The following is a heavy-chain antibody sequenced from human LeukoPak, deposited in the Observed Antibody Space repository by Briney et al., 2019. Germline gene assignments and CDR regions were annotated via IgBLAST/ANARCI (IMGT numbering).Heavy chain of an antibody. J-gene: IGHJ4*02. CDR3: ARTYYYGSGSYYNPYY. D-gene: IGHD3-10*01. CDR2: IYPGDSDT. V-gene: IGHV5-51*01. Sequence: LGESLQISCQGSGYSFTSYWIGWVRQMPGKGLEWMGIIYPGDSDTRYSPSFQGQVTISVDKSTSTAYLQWSSLKASDTAMYYCARTYYYGSGSYYNPYYWGQGTLVTVSS. CDR1: GYSFTSYW.